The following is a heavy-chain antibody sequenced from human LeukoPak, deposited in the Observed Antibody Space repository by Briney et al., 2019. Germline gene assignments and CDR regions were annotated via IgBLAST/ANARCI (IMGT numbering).Heavy chain of an antibody. Sequence: AGGSLRLSCAASGFTFSSYSMSWVRQAPGKGLEWVSSISSSSSYIYYADSVKGRFTISRDNAKNSLYLQMNSLRAEDTAVYYCARDGCSSTSCQYYYYYMDVWGKGTTVTVSS. CDR3: ARDGCSSTSCQYYYYYMDV. V-gene: IGHV3-21*01. D-gene: IGHD2-2*01. CDR1: GFTFSSYS. J-gene: IGHJ6*03. CDR2: ISSSSSYI.